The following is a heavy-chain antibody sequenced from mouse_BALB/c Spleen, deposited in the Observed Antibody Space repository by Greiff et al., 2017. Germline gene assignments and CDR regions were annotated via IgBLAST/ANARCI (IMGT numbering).Heavy chain of an antibody. CDR1: GYAFSSYW. CDR2: IYPGDGDT. Sequence: VKLMESGAELVRPGSSVKISCKASGYAFSSYWMNWVKQRPGQGLEWIGQIYPGDGDTNYNGKFKGKATLTADKSSSTAYMQLSSLTSEDSAVYFCARGGFYYGSFDYWGQGTTLTVSS. J-gene: IGHJ2*01. D-gene: IGHD1-1*01. CDR3: ARGGFYYGSFDY. V-gene: IGHV1-80*01.